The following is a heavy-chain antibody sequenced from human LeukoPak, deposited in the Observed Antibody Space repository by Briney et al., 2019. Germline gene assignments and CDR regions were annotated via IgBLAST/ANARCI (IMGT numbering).Heavy chain of an antibody. CDR2: INNIGST. V-gene: IGHV4-4*09. D-gene: IGHD6-19*01. Sequence: SETLPLTCRVSGDSINTSYWSWIRQPPGQALEWIGYINNIGSTNYNPSLKSRVTMSVDTSEKQFSLQLTSVTAADTALYYCARLVEYTTGWYRSYHFDSWGQGTLVTVSS. CDR1: GDSINTSY. CDR3: ARLVEYTTGWYRSYHFDS. J-gene: IGHJ4*02.